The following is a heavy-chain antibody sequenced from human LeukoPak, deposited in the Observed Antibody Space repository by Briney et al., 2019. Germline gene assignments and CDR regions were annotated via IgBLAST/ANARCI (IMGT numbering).Heavy chain of an antibody. CDR1: GFTFSSYW. CDR3: ARGRMVRGVIHYYYYMDV. CDR2: INWNGGST. V-gene: IGHV3-20*04. Sequence: GGSLRLSCAASGFTFSSYWMHWVRQAPGKGLVWVSGINWNGGSTGYAYSVKGRFTISRDNAKNSLYLQMNSLRAEDTALYYCARGRMVRGVIHYYYYMDVWGKGTTVTVSS. J-gene: IGHJ6*03. D-gene: IGHD3-10*01.